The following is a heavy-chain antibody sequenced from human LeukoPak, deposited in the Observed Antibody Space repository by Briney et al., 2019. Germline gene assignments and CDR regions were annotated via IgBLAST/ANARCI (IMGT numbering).Heavy chain of an antibody. CDR3: ARGQGGTVAGLDY. CDR1: GFTVSSNS. CDR2: IYNGGAT. Sequence: GGSLRLSCAASGFTVSSNSMTWVRQAPGKGLEWVSIIYNGGATYYADSVKGRFTISRDESKNTVCLQMSSLRVDDTATYFCARGQGGTVAGLDYWGQGTLVTVSS. V-gene: IGHV3-53*01. J-gene: IGHJ4*02. D-gene: IGHD6-19*01.